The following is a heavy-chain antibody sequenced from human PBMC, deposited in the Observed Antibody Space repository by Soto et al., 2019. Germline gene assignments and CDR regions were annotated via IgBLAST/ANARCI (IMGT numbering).Heavy chain of an antibody. D-gene: IGHD3-16*01. CDR3: VRDTFGPNDY. Sequence: PSETLSLTCTVSGGSISSSSYYWGWIRQPPGKGLEWMGSIYYSGSTYYNPSLKSRFTISRDNAKNTLFLQMNSLRADDTAIYYCVRDTFGPNDYWGQGTLVTVSS. V-gene: IGHV4-39*02. J-gene: IGHJ4*02. CDR2: IYYSGST. CDR1: GGSISSSSYY.